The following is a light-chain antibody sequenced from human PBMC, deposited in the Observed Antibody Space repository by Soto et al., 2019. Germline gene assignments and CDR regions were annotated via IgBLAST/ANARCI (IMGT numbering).Light chain of an antibody. CDR2: EVS. V-gene: IGLV2-14*01. J-gene: IGLJ2*01. CDR3: AATDDSLGGPV. CDR1: SSDVGGYNY. Sequence: QSALTQPASVSGSPGQSITISCTGTSSDVGGYNYVSWYQQHPGKAPKLMIYEVSNRPSGVPDRFSASKSGTSASLAISGLRSEDEGDYYCAATDDSLGGPVFGGGTKLTVL.